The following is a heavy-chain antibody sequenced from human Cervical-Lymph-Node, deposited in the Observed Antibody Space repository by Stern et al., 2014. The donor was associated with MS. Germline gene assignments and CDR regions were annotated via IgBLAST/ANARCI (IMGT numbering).Heavy chain of an antibody. CDR1: GFTFSVYW. V-gene: IGHV3-7*01. CDR3: GRFTRGSPSDY. CDR2: IRDDGSDK. D-gene: IGHD3-10*01. J-gene: IGHJ4*02. Sequence: EVQLVESGGGLVQPGESLTLSCVASGFTFSVYWMSWVRQAPGKGLELVANIRDDGSDKYYVDSVKGRFTISRDNAKNSLYLQMNSLRGEDTAVYFCGRFTRGSPSDYWGQGTQVTVSP.